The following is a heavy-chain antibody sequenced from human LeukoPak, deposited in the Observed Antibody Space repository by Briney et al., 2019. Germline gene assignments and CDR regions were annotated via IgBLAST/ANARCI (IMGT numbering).Heavy chain of an antibody. CDR1: GGSFSGYY. J-gene: IGHJ4*02. Sequence: SFTLSLTCPVYGGSFSGYYWRWIRQPPGKGLDWIGEISHSGSTNYNPSLKSRVTISVDTSKNQFSLKLSSVTAADTAVYYCARGYPNYVWGSYRSYYFDYWGQRTLVTVPS. CDR2: ISHSGST. V-gene: IGHV4-34*01. CDR3: ARGYPNYVWGSYRSYYFDY. D-gene: IGHD3-16*02.